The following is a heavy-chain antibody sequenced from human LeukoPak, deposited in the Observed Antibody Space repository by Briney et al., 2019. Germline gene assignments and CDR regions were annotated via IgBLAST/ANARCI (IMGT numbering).Heavy chain of an antibody. CDR2: IKQDGSEK. Sequence: GGSLRLSCAASGFTFSSYWMSWVRQAPGKGLEWVANIKQDGSEKYYVDSVKGRFTISRDNAKNSLYLQMNSLRAEDTAVYYWARDHDFWSGYPPYYFDYWGQGTLVTVSS. D-gene: IGHD3-3*01. V-gene: IGHV3-7*01. CDR3: ARDHDFWSGYPPYYFDY. J-gene: IGHJ4*02. CDR1: GFTFSSYW.